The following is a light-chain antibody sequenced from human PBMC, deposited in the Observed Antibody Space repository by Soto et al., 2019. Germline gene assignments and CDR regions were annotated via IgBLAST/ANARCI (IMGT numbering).Light chain of an antibody. J-gene: IGKJ1*01. V-gene: IGKV3-20*01. Sequence: EIVLTQSPGTLSLSPGERVTLSCRASQSVSSTALAWYQQKPGQAPRLLIYGASSRATGFPDRFSGSGSGTDFTLTISRLEPEDFAVYYCQEDGSSRTFGQGTKVEIK. CDR3: QEDGSSRT. CDR1: QSVSSTA. CDR2: GAS.